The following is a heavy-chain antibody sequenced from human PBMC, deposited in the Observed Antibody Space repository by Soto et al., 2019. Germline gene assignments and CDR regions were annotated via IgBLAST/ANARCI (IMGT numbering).Heavy chain of an antibody. CDR2: INHSGST. J-gene: IGHJ4*02. D-gene: IGHD5-12*01. V-gene: IGHV4-34*01. CDR1: GGSFSGYY. CDR3: ARGPLWLRNFDY. Sequence: SETLSLTCAVYGGSFSGYYWSWIRQPPGKGLEWIGEINHSGSTNYNPSLKSRVTISVDTSKNQFSLKLSSVTAADTAVYYCARGPLWLRNFDYWGQGTLVTVSS.